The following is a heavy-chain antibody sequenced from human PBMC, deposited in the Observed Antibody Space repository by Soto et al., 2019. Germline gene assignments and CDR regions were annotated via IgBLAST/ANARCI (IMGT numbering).Heavy chain of an antibody. D-gene: IGHD2-2*01. V-gene: IGHV3-23*01. CDR1: GFTFSSYA. CDR3: AKGPQPCTSTICSRYYYYYMDV. CDR2: ISISGGTT. J-gene: IGHJ6*03. Sequence: PGGSLRLSCAASGFTFSSYAMSWVRQAPGKGLDWVSGISISGGTTYYSDSVRGRFTISRDNSKNTLYLQMNSLGAEDSAVYYCAKGPQPCTSTICSRYYYYYMDVWGKGTTVTVSS.